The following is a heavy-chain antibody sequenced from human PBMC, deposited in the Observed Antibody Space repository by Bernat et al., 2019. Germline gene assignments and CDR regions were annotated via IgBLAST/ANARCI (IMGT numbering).Heavy chain of an antibody. CDR3: ASRIAVTGSWRGS. CDR2: ISSSGANT. D-gene: IGHD6-19*01. J-gene: IGHJ5*02. CDR1: GFTFSSYE. V-gene: IGHV3-48*03. Sequence: EVQLVESGGGLVQPGGSLRLSCAASGFTFSSYEMNWVRQAPGKGLEWVSYISSSGANTYYADSVKGRFTSSRDNTKNSLYLQLNGLRAEDTAVYYCASRIAVTGSWRGSWGQGTLVTVSS.